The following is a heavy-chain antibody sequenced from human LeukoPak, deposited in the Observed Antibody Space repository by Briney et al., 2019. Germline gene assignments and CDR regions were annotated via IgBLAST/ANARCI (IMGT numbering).Heavy chain of an antibody. V-gene: IGHV4-39*01. Sequence: SETLSLTCTVSGGSISSSSYYWGWIRQPPGKGLEWIGSIYYSGSTYYNPSLKSRVTISVDTSKNQFSLKLSSVTAADTAVYYCATLGFLEWTLDYWGQGTLVTVSS. D-gene: IGHD3-3*01. CDR3: ATLGFLEWTLDY. CDR1: GGSISSSSYY. CDR2: IYYSGST. J-gene: IGHJ4*02.